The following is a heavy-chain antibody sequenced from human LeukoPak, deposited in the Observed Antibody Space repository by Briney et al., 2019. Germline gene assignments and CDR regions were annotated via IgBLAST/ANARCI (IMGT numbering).Heavy chain of an antibody. V-gene: IGHV4-34*01. CDR2: INHSGST. Sequence: SETLSLTCAVYGGSFSGYYWRWIRQPPGKGLEWIGEINHSGSTNYNPSLKSRVTISVDTSKNQFSLKLSSVTAADTAVYYCARGSASYDYVWGSYRPPYFDYWGQGTLVTVSS. J-gene: IGHJ4*02. D-gene: IGHD3-16*02. CDR1: GGSFSGYY. CDR3: ARGSASYDYVWGSYRPPYFDY.